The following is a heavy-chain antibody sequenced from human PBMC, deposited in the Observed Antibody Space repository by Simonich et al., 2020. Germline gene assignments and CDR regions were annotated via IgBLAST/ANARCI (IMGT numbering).Heavy chain of an antibody. CDR3: ARNSSYYAFDI. Sequence: EVQLVESGGGLVQPGGALRLSCAASGFTFSTYSMNWVRQAPGKGLEEVSYISSSSSTIYYADSVKGRFTTTRDNAKNSLYLQMNSLRAADTAVYYCARNSSYYAFDIWGQGTMVTVSS. D-gene: IGHD5-12*01. CDR1: GFTFSTYS. V-gene: IGHV3-48*01. J-gene: IGHJ3*02. CDR2: ISSSSSTI.